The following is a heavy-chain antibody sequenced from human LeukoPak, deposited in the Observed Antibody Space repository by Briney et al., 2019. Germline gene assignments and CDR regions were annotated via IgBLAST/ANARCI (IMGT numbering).Heavy chain of an antibody. V-gene: IGHV4-34*01. Sequence: SETLSLTCAVYGGSFSGYYWSWIRQPPGKGLEWIGEINHSGSTNYNPFLKSRVTISVDTSKNQFSLKLSSVTAADTAVYYCARVPVGATLVDYWGQGTLVTVSS. CDR3: ARVPVGATLVDY. CDR2: INHSGST. CDR1: GGSFSGYY. J-gene: IGHJ4*02. D-gene: IGHD1-26*01.